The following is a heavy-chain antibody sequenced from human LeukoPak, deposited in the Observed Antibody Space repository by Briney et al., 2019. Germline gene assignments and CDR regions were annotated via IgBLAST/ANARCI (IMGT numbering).Heavy chain of an antibody. J-gene: IGHJ4*02. CDR3: ASSPSGYWWNFDC. Sequence: SETLSLTCTVSGGSISSNNYYWGWIRQPPGKGLEWIGSIYYSGSTYNNPSLKGRVTISVDTTKNQFSLKLTSVTAADTAVYYCASSPSGYWWNFDCWGQGTLVTVSS. V-gene: IGHV4-39*01. D-gene: IGHD3-22*01. CDR1: GGSISSNNYY. CDR2: IYYSGST.